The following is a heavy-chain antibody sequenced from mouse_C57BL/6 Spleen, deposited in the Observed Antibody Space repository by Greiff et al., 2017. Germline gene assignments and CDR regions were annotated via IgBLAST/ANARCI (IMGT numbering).Heavy chain of an antibody. D-gene: IGHD4-1*02. V-gene: IGHV1-69*01. CDR3: ARSPQLGRYFDY. Sequence: QVQLQQPGAELVMPGASVKLSCKASGYTFTSYWMHWVKQRPGQGLEWIGEIDPSDSYTNYNQKFMGKSTLTVDKSSSTAYMPLSSLTSEDSAVYYCARSPQLGRYFDYWGQGTTLTVSS. CDR2: IDPSDSYT. CDR1: GYTFTSYW. J-gene: IGHJ2*01.